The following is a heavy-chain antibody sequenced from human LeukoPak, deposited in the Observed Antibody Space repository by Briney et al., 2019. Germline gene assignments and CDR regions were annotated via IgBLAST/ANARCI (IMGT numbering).Heavy chain of an antibody. CDR2: IIPIFGTA. Sequence: SVKVSCKASGGTFSSYATSWVRQAHGQGHEWMGRIIPIFGTANYAQKFQGRVTITTDESTSTAYMELSSLRSEDTAVYYCARVVGGATGNNWFDPWGQGTLVTVSS. J-gene: IGHJ5*02. D-gene: IGHD1-14*01. V-gene: IGHV1-69*05. CDR1: GGTFSSYA. CDR3: ARVVGGATGNNWFDP.